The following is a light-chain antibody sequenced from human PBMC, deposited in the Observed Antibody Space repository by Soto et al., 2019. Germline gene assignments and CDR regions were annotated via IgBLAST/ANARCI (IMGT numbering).Light chain of an antibody. Sequence: DIQLTQSPSFLSASVGDRVTITCRASQGISSYLAWYQQTPGKAPKLLIYASSTLQSGVPSRFSGSGSGTEFTLTISSLQPEDFATYYCLQHNSYPWTFGQGTKVEIK. CDR3: LQHNSYPWT. CDR2: ASS. CDR1: QGISSY. J-gene: IGKJ1*01. V-gene: IGKV1-9*01.